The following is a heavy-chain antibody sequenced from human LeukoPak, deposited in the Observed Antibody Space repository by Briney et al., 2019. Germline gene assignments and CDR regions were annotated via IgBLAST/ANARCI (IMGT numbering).Heavy chain of an antibody. CDR3: ARENDFNAFDM. Sequence: SETLSLTCTVSGGSINGYYWSWIRQPPGKGLEWIGRIKSSGSTNYNPSLKSRVSISVDMSKTQISLKLDSLTAADTAVYYCARENDFNAFDMWGQGTTVTVSS. J-gene: IGHJ3*02. CDR1: GGSINGYY. V-gene: IGHV4-4*08. D-gene: IGHD3-3*01. CDR2: IKSSGST.